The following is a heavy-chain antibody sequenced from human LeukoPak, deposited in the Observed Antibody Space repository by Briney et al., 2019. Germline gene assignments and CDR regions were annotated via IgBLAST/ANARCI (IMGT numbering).Heavy chain of an antibody. J-gene: IGHJ4*02. V-gene: IGHV3-30-3*01. D-gene: IGHD4-17*01. CDR2: ISYDGSNK. CDR3: ARDRSGDYVGFDY. Sequence: GGSLRLSCAASGFTFSSYAMSWVRQAPGKGLEWVAVISYDGSNKYYADSVKGRFTISRDNSKNTLYLQMNSLRAEDTAVYYCARDRSGDYVGFDYWGQGTLVTVSS. CDR1: GFTFSSYA.